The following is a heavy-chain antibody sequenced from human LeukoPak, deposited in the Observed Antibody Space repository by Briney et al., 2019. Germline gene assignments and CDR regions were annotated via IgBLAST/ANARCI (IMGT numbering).Heavy chain of an antibody. J-gene: IGHJ4*02. D-gene: IGHD1-26*01. Sequence: PGGSLRLSCAASGFTFSIYSMNWVRQAPGKGLEWVSSIGGTSSSLYYADSVKGRFTISRDNSKNTLYLQMNSLRAEDTAAYYCAKDRVSVIVGATRGVLDYWGQGTLVTVSS. CDR1: GFTFSIYS. V-gene: IGHV3-21*01. CDR2: IGGTSSSL. CDR3: AKDRVSVIVGATRGVLDY.